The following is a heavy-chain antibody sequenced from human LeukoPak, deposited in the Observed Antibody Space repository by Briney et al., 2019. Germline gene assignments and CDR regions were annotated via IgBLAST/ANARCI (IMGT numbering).Heavy chain of an antibody. V-gene: IGHV4-34*01. J-gene: IGHJ4*02. D-gene: IGHD6-19*01. CDR2: INHSGST. CDR1: GGSFSGYY. Sequence: SETLSLTCAVYGGSFSGYYWSWIRQPPGKGLEWIGEINHSGSTNYNPSLKSRVTISVDTFKNQFSLKLSSVTAADTAVYYCARLYSSGWYVDYWGQGTLVTVSS. CDR3: ARLYSSGWYVDY.